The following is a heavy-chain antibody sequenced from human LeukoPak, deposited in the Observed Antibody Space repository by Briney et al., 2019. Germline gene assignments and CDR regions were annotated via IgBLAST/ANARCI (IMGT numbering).Heavy chain of an antibody. J-gene: IGHJ4*02. CDR1: GFSFTNVW. Sequence: GGSLRLSCAVSGFSFTNVWMNWVRQAPGKGLEWVGRIKNKDEGEKRGYAAPVKGRFTISRDDAKATLYLEMKSLKMEDTATYYCTTGIDYGGGYWGQGTPVSVSS. CDR3: TTGIDYGGGY. CDR2: IKNKDEGEKR. V-gene: IGHV3-15*07. D-gene: IGHD3-16*01.